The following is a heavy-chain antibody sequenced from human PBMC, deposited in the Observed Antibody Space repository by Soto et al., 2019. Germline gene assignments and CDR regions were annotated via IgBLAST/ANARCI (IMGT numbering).Heavy chain of an antibody. V-gene: IGHV4-34*01. J-gene: IGHJ4*02. CDR3: ARSNREGLTGTTWLYYFDY. CDR1: GGSFSNYY. CDR2: INHSGSA. Sequence: SETLSLTCAVYGGSFSNYYWRWIRQPPGKGLEWIGEINHSGSANYNPPLKSRVTISIDTSKNQFSLKLSSVTAADTAVYYCARSNREGLTGTTWLYYFDYWGQGTLVTVSS. D-gene: IGHD1-20*01.